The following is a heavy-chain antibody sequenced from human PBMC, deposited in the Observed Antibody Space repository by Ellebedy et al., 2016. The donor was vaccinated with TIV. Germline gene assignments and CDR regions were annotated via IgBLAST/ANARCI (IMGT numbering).Heavy chain of an antibody. CDR3: ARNLRATMVRGVPNWFDP. J-gene: IGHJ5*02. Sequence: ASVKVSCKASGYTFTGYYMHWVRQAPGQGLEWMGWINPNSGGTNYVQKFQGRVTMTRDTSISTAYMELSRLRSDDTAVYYCARNLRATMVRGVPNWFDPWGQGTLVTVSS. CDR2: INPNSGGT. D-gene: IGHD3-10*01. V-gene: IGHV1-2*02. CDR1: GYTFTGYY.